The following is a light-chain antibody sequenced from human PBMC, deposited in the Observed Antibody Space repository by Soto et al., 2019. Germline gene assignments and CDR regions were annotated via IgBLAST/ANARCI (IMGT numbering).Light chain of an antibody. V-gene: IGKV3-20*01. Sequence: EIVLTQSPGTLSLSLGQRATLSCRASQSVTSNYLVWYQQKPGQAPRLLIYGASSRATGIPDRFSGSGSGTDFTLTISRLEPEDFAVFYCQQYVRSPYTFGQGTKLEIK. J-gene: IGKJ2*01. CDR3: QQYVRSPYT. CDR2: GAS. CDR1: QSVTSNY.